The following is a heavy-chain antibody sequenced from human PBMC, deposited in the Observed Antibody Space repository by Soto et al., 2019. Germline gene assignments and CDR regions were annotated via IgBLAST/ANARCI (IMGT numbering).Heavy chain of an antibody. Sequence: TLSLTCTVSGGSISSYYWSWIRQPPGKGLEWIGYIYYSGSTNYNPSLKSRVTISVDTSKNQFSLKLSSVTAADTAVYYCARVSAELSLSLDYWGQGTLVPSPQ. CDR1: GGSISSYY. CDR3: ARVSAELSLSLDY. CDR2: IYYSGST. V-gene: IGHV4-59*01. J-gene: IGHJ4*02. D-gene: IGHD3-16*02.